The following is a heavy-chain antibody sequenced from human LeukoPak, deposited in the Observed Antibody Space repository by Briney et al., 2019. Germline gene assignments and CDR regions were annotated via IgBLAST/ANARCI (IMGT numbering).Heavy chain of an antibody. CDR1: GGSISSSSYY. J-gene: IGHJ4*02. Sequence: PSETLSLTCTVSGGSISSSSYYWGWIRQPPGKGLEWIGSIYYSGSTYYNPSLKSRVTISVDTSKNQFSLKLSSVTAADTAVYYCARDGGGEAPWGQGTLVTVSS. D-gene: IGHD3-16*01. CDR3: ARDGGGEAP. V-gene: IGHV4-39*07. CDR2: IYYSGST.